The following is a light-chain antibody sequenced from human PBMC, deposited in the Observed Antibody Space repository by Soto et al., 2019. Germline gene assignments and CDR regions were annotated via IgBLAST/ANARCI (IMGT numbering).Light chain of an antibody. J-gene: IGKJ1*01. CDR2: GAS. V-gene: IGKV3-15*01. CDR3: QQYNNWPPWT. Sequence: EIVMTQSPATLSVSPGERATLSCRASQSVSSNLAWYQQKPGQAPRLLIYGASTRATGIPARFSGSGSGTEFTLTISSLKYEDFEVYYCQQYNNWPPWTVGQGTKVDSK. CDR1: QSVSSN.